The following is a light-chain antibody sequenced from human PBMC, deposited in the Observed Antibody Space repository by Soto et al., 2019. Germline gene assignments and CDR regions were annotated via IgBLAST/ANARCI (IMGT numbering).Light chain of an antibody. CDR3: AAWDDSLSGPL. V-gene: IGLV1-47*03. J-gene: IGLJ2*01. CDR2: RNN. Sequence: QSVLTQPPSASGTPGQRVTISWSGSSSNIGSNYVYWFQQLPGTAPKLLIYRNNQRPSGVPDRFSGSKSGTSASLAISGLWSKDEADYYCAAWDDSLSGPLFGGGTKLTVL. CDR1: SSNIGSNY.